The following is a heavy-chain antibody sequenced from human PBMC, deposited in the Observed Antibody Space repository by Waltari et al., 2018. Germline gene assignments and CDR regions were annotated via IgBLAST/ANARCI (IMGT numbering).Heavy chain of an antibody. V-gene: IGHV4-38-2*01. J-gene: IGHJ3*02. Sequence: QVQLQESGPGLVKPSETLSLTCGVAAYSINSGYYWGWIRQSPGKGLEWIGSIYHSGPTTSTQPLRSRVPRSVATSSNRSSRKLPSVPAAASGVVSWAGDGNYYEESYLGGRDSFDTWGQGTMVPVSS. CDR2: IYHSGPT. CDR1: AYSINSGYY. D-gene: IGHD3-22*01. CDR3: AGDGNYYEESYLGGRDSFDT.